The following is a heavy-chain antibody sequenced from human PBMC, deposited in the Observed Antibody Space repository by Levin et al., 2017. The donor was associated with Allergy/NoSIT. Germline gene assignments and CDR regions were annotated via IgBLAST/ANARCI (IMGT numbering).Heavy chain of an antibody. J-gene: IGHJ6*02. CDR3: AREQLGYYYYYGMDV. CDR1: GFIFSSYW. CDR2: INSDGSST. Sequence: PGESLKISCAASGFIFSSYWMHWVRQAPGKGLVWVSRINSDGSSTSYADSVKGRFTISRDNAKNTLYLQMNSLRAEDTAVYYCAREQLGYYYYYGMDVWGQGTTVTVSS. V-gene: IGHV3-74*01. D-gene: IGHD7-27*01.